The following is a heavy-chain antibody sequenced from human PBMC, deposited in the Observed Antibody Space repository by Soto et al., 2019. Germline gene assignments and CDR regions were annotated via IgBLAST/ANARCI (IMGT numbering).Heavy chain of an antibody. CDR2: MYYNGSI. Sequence: SETLSLTCNVSGGSIINYYWTWVRQSPEKGLEWIGYMYYNGSINYNPSLKSRVTISIDTSKNQFSLTLKSVTAADTAVYYCASGGNWFDPWGQGVLVTVSS. J-gene: IGHJ5*02. CDR3: ASGGNWFDP. CDR1: GGSIINYY. D-gene: IGHD3-16*01. V-gene: IGHV4-59*01.